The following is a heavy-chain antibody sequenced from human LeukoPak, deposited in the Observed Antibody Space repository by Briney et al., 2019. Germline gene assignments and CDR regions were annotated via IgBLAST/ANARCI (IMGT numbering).Heavy chain of an antibody. V-gene: IGHV3-30*02. CDR1: GLTFSSSA. CDR3: AKELPGSGYFLAY. D-gene: IGHD3-22*01. CDR2: IRYDRSHT. J-gene: IGHJ4*02. Sequence: PGGSLRLSCAASGLTFSSSAMHWVRQPPGKGLEWVEFIRYDRSHTYYADSVKGRFTISRDNSKNTLYLQMNSLRAEDTAVYSCAKELPGSGYFLAYWRQGTLVTVSS.